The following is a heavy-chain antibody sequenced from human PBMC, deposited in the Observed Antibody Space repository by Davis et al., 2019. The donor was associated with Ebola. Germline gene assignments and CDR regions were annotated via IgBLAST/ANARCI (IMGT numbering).Heavy chain of an antibody. CDR2: FDPEDGET. J-gene: IGHJ4*02. CDR3: ARIPSTSSLLNY. CDR1: GYTLTELS. Sequence: AASVKVSCKVSGYTLTELSMHWVRQAPGKGLEWMGGFDPEDGETIYAQKFQGRVTMTEDTSTDTAYMELSSLRSEDTAVYYCARIPSTSSLLNYWGQGTLVTVSS. D-gene: IGHD6-6*01. V-gene: IGHV1-24*01.